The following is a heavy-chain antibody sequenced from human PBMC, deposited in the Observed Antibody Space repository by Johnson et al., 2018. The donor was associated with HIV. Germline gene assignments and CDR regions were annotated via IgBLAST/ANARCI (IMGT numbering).Heavy chain of an antibody. D-gene: IGHD3-10*01. V-gene: IGHV3-66*02. CDR3: YCTDHVGAGSESKGTFDA. J-gene: IGHJ3*01. CDR1: GFTFNDYY. Sequence: VQLVESGGGVVRPGGSLRLSCAASGFTFNDYYISWIRQAPGKGLEWVSVIYSGDSTYYADSVKGRFTISRDNSKNTLYLQMTSLRQDDTAVYSCYCTDHVGAGSESKGTFDAWGQGTMVTVSS. CDR2: IYSGDST.